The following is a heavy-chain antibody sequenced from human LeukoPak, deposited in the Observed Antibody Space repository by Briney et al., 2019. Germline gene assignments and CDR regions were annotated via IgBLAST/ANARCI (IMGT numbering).Heavy chain of an antibody. D-gene: IGHD2-15*01. CDR1: GFTFSTFW. CDR2: IKQDGNEK. Sequence: GGSLRLSCAASGFTFSTFWMSWVRQAPGKGLEWVANIKQDGNEKYYVDSVKGRFTISRDNARNSLYLQMNSLTVEDTAVYYCARAPRRCSGGSCYSSTFDYWGQGALVTVS. V-gene: IGHV3-7*01. J-gene: IGHJ4*02. CDR3: ARAPRRCSGGSCYSSTFDY.